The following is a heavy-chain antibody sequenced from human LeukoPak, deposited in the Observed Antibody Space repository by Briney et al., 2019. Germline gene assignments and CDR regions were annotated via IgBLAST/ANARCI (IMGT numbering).Heavy chain of an antibody. CDR2: ISGSGGST. J-gene: IGHJ4*02. V-gene: IGHV3-23*01. D-gene: IGHD6-13*01. CDR3: ARDTRGSWTTVFDY. Sequence: PGGSLRLSCAASGFTFSSYAMSWVRQAPGKGLEWVSAISGSGGSTYYADSVKGRFTISRDNAKNSLYLQMNSLRAEDTAVYYCARDTRGSWTTVFDYWGQGTLVTVSS. CDR1: GFTFSSYA.